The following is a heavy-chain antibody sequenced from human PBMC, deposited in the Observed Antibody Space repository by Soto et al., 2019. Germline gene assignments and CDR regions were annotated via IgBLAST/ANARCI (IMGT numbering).Heavy chain of an antibody. V-gene: IGHV6-1*01. Sequence: PSQTLSLTCAISGDSVSSNSVAWSWIRQSPSRGLEWLGRTYYRSKWYNDYAVSVKSRITINPDTSKNQFSLQLNSVTPEDTAVYYCASVKTAARRGLWFDSWGQGTLVTVSS. D-gene: IGHD6-13*01. CDR3: ASVKTAARRGLWFDS. CDR1: GDSVSSNSVA. J-gene: IGHJ5*01. CDR2: TYYRSKWYN.